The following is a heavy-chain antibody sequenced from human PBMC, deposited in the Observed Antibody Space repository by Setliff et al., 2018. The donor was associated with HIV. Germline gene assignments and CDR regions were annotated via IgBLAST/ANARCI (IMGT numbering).Heavy chain of an antibody. CDR1: GGSFSDYY. D-gene: IGHD2-15*01. V-gene: IGHV4-59*13. J-gene: IGHJ3*02. CDR3: ARFPLLHKNAFDI. CDR2: IYYSGST. Sequence: SETLSLTCTVSGGSFSDYYWSWMRQPPGKGLEWIGHIYYSGSTNYNPSLKSRVTISVDTSRNQFSLNLSSVTAADTAVYYCARFPLLHKNAFDIWGQGTMVTVSS.